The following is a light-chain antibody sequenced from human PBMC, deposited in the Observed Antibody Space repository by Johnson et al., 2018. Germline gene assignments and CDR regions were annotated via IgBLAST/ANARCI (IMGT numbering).Light chain of an antibody. V-gene: IGLV1-51*02. J-gene: IGLJ1*01. CDR2: ENN. Sequence: QSVLTQPPSVSAAPGQKVTISCSGSSSNIGNNYVSWYQQLPGTAPKLLIYENNKRPSGIPDRFSGSKSGTSATLGITGLQTGAEADYYCGTWDSRLSAGNVFGTGTQVTVL. CDR3: GTWDSRLSAGNV. CDR1: SSNIGNNY.